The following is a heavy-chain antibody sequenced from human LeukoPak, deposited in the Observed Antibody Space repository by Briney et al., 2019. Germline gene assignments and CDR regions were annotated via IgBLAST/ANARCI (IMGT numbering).Heavy chain of an antibody. CDR1: GFTFSTFD. V-gene: IGHV3-30*03. D-gene: IGHD2-21*02. CDR2: ISYDGSNE. J-gene: IGHJ3*02. Sequence: GGSLRLSCAASGFTFSTFDLHWVRQAPGKGLEWVALISYDGSNEYYADSVKGRFTISRDNSKNTLYLQMNDLRAEDTAVYYCHIVVVTAIGVPFDIWGQGAMVTVSP. CDR3: HIVVVTAIGVPFDI.